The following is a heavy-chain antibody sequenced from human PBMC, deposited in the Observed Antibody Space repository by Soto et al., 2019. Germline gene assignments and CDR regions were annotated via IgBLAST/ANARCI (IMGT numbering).Heavy chain of an antibody. CDR3: ARGWNDGGRFDY. V-gene: IGHV4-34*01. Sequence: PSETLSLTCAVYGGSFSGYCWSWIRQPPGKGLGWIGEINHSGSTNYNPSLKSRVTISVDTSKNQFSLKLSSVTAADTAVYYCARGWNDGGRFDYWGQGTLVTVSS. CDR2: INHSGST. D-gene: IGHD1-1*01. CDR1: GGSFSGYC. J-gene: IGHJ4*02.